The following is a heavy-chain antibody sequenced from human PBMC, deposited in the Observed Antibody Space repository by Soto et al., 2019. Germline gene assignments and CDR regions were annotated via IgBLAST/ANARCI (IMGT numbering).Heavy chain of an antibody. D-gene: IGHD6-13*01. CDR3: ARPAYSSSWRRFDY. V-gene: IGHV4-34*01. Sequence: SETLSLTCAVSGVSISSGGYSWSWIRQPPGKGLEWIGEINHSGSTNYNPSLKSRVTISVDTSKNQFSLKLSSVTAADTAVYYCARPAYSSSWRRFDYWGQGTLVTVSS. CDR2: INHSGST. CDR1: GVSISSGGYS. J-gene: IGHJ4*02.